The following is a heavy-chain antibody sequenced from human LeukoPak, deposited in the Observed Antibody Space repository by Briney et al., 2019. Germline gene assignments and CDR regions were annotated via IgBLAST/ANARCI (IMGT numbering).Heavy chain of an antibody. J-gene: IGHJ4*02. V-gene: IGHV1-2*06. CDR3: ARERGDYEEYYFDY. CDR2: INPNSGGT. Sequence: ASVKISCKVSGYTFTDYYMHWVRQAPGQGLEWMGRINPNSGGTNYAQKFQGRVTMTRDTSISTAYMELSRLRSDDTAVYYCARERGDYEEYYFDYWGQGTLVTVSS. CDR1: GYTFTDYY. D-gene: IGHD4-17*01.